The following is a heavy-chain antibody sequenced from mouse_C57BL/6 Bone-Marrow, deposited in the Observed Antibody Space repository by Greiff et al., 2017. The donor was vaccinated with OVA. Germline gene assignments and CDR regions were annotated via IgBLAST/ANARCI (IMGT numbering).Heavy chain of an antibody. Sequence: EVQVVESEGGLVQPGSSMKLSCTASGFTFSDYYMAWVRQVPEKGLEWVANINYDGSSTYYLDSLKSRFIISRDNAKNILYLQMSSLKSEDTATYYCARDYYYGSSLAMDYWGQGTSVTVSS. J-gene: IGHJ4*01. D-gene: IGHD1-1*01. V-gene: IGHV5-16*01. CDR3: ARDYYYGSSLAMDY. CDR2: INYDGSST. CDR1: GFTFSDYY.